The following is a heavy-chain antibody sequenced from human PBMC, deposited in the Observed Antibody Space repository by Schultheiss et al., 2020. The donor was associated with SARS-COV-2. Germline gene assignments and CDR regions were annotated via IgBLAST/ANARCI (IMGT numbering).Heavy chain of an antibody. CDR2: ISYDGSNK. CDR1: GFTFSSYG. J-gene: IGHJ3*02. V-gene: IGHV3-30*03. D-gene: IGHD7-27*01. CDR3: ALLTGDAFDI. Sequence: GGSLRLSCAASGFTFSSYGMHWVRQAPGKGLEWVAVISYDGSNKYYADSVKGRFTISRDNSKNTLYLQMNSLRAEDTAVYYCALLTGDAFDIWGQGTMVTVSS.